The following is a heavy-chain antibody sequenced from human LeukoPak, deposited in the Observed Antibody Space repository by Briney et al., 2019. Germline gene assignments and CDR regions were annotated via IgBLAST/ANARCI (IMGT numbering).Heavy chain of an antibody. Sequence: QPGGSLRLSCAASGFTFSSYGMHWVRQAPGKGLEWVAFIRYDGSNEYYADSVKGRFTISRDNSKNTLYLQMNSLRAEDTAVYYCAKDRRYYDSSGYPYYFDYWGQGTLVTVSS. CDR2: IRYDGSNE. J-gene: IGHJ4*02. V-gene: IGHV3-30*02. CDR3: AKDRRYYDSSGYPYYFDY. D-gene: IGHD3-22*01. CDR1: GFTFSSYG.